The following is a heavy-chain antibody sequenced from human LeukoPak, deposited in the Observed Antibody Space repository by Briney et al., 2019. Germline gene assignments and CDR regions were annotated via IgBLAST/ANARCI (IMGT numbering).Heavy chain of an antibody. V-gene: IGHV3-48*03. CDR3: AGGGRGYSSSWFDY. CDR1: GFTFSSYE. Sequence: GGSQSLSCAASGFTFSSYEMNWVRQAPAKGLEGVSYISSSGSTIYYADSVKGRFTISRDNAKNSLYLQMNSLRAEDTAVYYCAGGGRGYSSSWFDYWGQGTLVTVSS. J-gene: IGHJ4*02. CDR2: ISSSGSTI. D-gene: IGHD6-13*01.